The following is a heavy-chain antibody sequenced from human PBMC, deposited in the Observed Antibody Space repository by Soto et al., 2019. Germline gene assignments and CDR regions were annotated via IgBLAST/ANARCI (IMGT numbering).Heavy chain of an antibody. J-gene: IGHJ3*02. CDR2: MNPNSGNT. D-gene: IGHD5-12*01. CDR1: GYTFTGYY. CDR3: ARGSVYSGYVTRESDAFDI. V-gene: IGHV1-8*02. Sequence: ASVKVSCKASGYTFTGYYMHWVRQAPGQGLEWMGWMNPNSGNTGYAQKFQGRVTMTRNTSISTAYMELSSLRSEDTAVYYCARGSVYSGYVTRESDAFDIWGQGTMVTVSS.